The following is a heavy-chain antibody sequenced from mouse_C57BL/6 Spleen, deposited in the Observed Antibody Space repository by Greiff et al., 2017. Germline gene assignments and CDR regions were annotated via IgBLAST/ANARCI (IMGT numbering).Heavy chain of an antibody. CDR1: GYTFTDYY. Sequence: VQLQQSGPELVKPGASVKISCKASGYTFTDYYINWVKQRPGQGLEWIGGIYPGSGNTKYNEKFKGKATLTVDTSSSTAYMQLSSLTAEDSAVFVCARERDYSNYEGFAYWGQGTLVTVSA. J-gene: IGHJ3*01. V-gene: IGHV1-84*01. D-gene: IGHD2-5*01. CDR3: ARERDYSNYEGFAY. CDR2: IYPGSGNT.